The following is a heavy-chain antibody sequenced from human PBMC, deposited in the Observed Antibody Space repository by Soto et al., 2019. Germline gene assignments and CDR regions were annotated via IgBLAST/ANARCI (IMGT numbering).Heavy chain of an antibody. D-gene: IGHD3-3*01. CDR1: GFTFSSYE. CDR3: ARLPTYYDFWSGYYTGAGSYYYGMDV. CDR2: ISSSGSTI. J-gene: IGHJ6*02. Sequence: PGGSLRLSCAASGFTFSSYEMNWVRQAPGKGLEWVSYISSSGSTIYYADSVKGRFTISRDNAKNSLYLQMNSLRAEDTAVYYCARLPTYYDFWSGYYTGAGSYYYGMDVWGQGTTVTVSS. V-gene: IGHV3-48*03.